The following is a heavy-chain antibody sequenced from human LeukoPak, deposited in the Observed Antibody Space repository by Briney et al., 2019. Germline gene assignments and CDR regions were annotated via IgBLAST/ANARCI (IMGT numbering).Heavy chain of an antibody. D-gene: IGHD3-10*01. V-gene: IGHV4-34*01. J-gene: IGHJ4*02. CDR1: GGSFSGYY. Sequence: SETLSLTCAVYGGSFSGYYWSWIRQPPGKGLEWIGEINHSGSTNYNPSLKSRVTISVDTSKNQFSLKLSSVTAADTAVYYCARSGEFDYWGQGTLVTVSP. CDR2: INHSGST. CDR3: ARSGEFDY.